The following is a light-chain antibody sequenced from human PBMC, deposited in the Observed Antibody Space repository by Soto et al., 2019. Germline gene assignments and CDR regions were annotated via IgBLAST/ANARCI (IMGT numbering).Light chain of an antibody. V-gene: IGKV1-9*01. CDR3: QQLNRSPVT. CDR1: QGISSD. Sequence: IQLTQSPSSLSASVGDRVTITCRASQGISSDLAWSQQKPGKAPKLLIYSASTLQNGVPSRFSGSGSGTAFTLTISGLQPEDFATYYCQQLNRSPVTVGQVPRLEIK. CDR2: SAS. J-gene: IGKJ5*01.